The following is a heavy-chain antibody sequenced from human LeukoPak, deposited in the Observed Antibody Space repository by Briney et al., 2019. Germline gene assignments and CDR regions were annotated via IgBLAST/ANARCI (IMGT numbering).Heavy chain of an antibody. D-gene: IGHD3-10*01. CDR1: GGTFSTYA. CDR2: IIPIFGTT. Sequence: ASVKVSCKASGGTFSTYAISWVRQAPGQGLEWMGGIIPIFGTTNYAQNFQGRVAITTDESTSTACMELSSLRSEDTAVYYCARDHGSGSPYYFDSWGQGTLVTVSS. V-gene: IGHV1-69*05. CDR3: ARDHGSGSPYYFDS. J-gene: IGHJ4*02.